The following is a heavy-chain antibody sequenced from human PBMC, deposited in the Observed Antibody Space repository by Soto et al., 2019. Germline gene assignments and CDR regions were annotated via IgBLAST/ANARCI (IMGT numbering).Heavy chain of an antibody. CDR3: VLRVVTATFAPNYFTY. Sequence: GGSLRLSCAASGFTFSSYSMNWVRQAPGKGLEWVSYISSSSSTIYYADSVKGRFTISRDNAKNSLYLQMNSLRAEDTAVYYCVLRVVTATFAPNYFTYWGQGTLVTVSS. CDR2: ISSSSSTI. J-gene: IGHJ4*02. V-gene: IGHV3-48*01. CDR1: GFTFSSYS. D-gene: IGHD2-21*02.